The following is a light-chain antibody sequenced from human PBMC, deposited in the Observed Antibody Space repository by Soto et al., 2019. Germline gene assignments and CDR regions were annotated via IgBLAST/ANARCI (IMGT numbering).Light chain of an antibody. CDR1: GGKIASNY. J-gene: IGLJ1*01. V-gene: IGLV6-57*02. CDR3: QSYDTNSFYV. CDR2: EDK. Sequence: NFLRTQPNSVSDSPGNTITISCTGTGGKIASNYVQWYKRRPGSAPAPVIYEDKQRPSGVPDRFSAPIDTSTNSASLVISGLKVEDEADYYCQSYDTNSFYVFGTGTRVSVL.